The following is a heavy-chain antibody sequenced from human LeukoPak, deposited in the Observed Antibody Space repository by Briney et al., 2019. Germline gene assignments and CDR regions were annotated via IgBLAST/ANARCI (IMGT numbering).Heavy chain of an antibody. J-gene: IGHJ4*02. CDR2: ISSSGSTL. CDR3: ARYLIAVAGPFTDYFDY. CDR1: GFTFSDYY. D-gene: IGHD6-19*01. Sequence: GGSLRLSCAASGFTFSDYYMSWIRQAPGKGLEWVSYISSSGSTLYYADSVKGRITISRDNAENSLYLQMNSLRAEDTAVYYCARYLIAVAGPFTDYFDYWGQGTLVTVSS. V-gene: IGHV3-11*01.